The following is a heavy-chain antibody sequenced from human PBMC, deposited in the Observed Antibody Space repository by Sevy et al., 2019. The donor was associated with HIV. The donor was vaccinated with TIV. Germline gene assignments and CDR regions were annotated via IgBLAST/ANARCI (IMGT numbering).Heavy chain of an antibody. CDR2: ISSSSSYI. V-gene: IGHV3-21*01. Sequence: GGSLRLSCAASGFTFSGYSMNWVRQAPGKGLEWVSSISSSSSYIYYADSVKGRFTISRDNAKNSLYLQMNSLRAEDTAVYYCARVGYCSGGSCYSDFDYWGQGTLVTVSS. D-gene: IGHD2-15*01. CDR1: GFTFSGYS. CDR3: ARVGYCSGGSCYSDFDY. J-gene: IGHJ4*02.